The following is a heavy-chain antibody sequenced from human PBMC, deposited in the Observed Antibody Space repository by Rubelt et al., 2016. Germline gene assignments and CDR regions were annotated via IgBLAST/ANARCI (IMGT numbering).Heavy chain of an antibody. D-gene: IGHD3-22*01. V-gene: IGHV4-39*01. CDR3: ARHEYYDTSGDPY. Sequence: QLQLQESGPGLVKPSETLSLTCTVSGGSISSSSYYWGWIRQPPGKGLEWIGSVIYSGSTYYNPSLKSRVTISDNTSKKQFSLNLKSVTAADTAVYYCARHEYYDTSGDPYWGQGTLVTVSS. CDR2: VIYSGST. CDR1: GGSISSSSYY. J-gene: IGHJ4*02.